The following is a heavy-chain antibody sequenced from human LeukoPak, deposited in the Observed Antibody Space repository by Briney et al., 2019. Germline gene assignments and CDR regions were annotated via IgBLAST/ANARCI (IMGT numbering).Heavy chain of an antibody. CDR1: GYTFTSYG. CDR2: ISAYNGNT. V-gene: IGHV1-18*04. Sequence: ASVKVSRKASGYTFTSYGISWVRQAPGQGLEWMGWISAYNGNTNYAQKLQGRVTMTTDTSTSTAYMELRSLRSDDTAVYYCARPSGSYEDDAFDIWGQGTMVTVSS. J-gene: IGHJ3*02. D-gene: IGHD1-26*01. CDR3: ARPSGSYEDDAFDI.